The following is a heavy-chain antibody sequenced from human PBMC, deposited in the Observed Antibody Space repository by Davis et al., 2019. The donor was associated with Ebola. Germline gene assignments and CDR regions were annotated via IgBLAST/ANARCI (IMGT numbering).Heavy chain of an antibody. V-gene: IGHV5-51*01. D-gene: IGHD1-20*01. CDR3: ASLRRTITGMDDGFDV. Sequence: GGSLRLSCEGSGNSSTSYWIGWVRQKPGKGLEWMGIIYTGDSDTRYSPSFRGQVTISADKSITTAYLKWSSLKASDTAMYYCASLRRTITGMDDGFDVWGQGTMVTVSS. CDR1: GNSSTSYW. CDR2: IYTGDSDT. J-gene: IGHJ3*01.